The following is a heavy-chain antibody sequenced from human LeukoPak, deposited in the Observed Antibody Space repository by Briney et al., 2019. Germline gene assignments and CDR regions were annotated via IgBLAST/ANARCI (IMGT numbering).Heavy chain of an antibody. Sequence: KPSETLSLTCAVYGGSFSGYYWSWIRQPPGKGLEWIGEINQSGSTNYNPSLKSRVTISVDTSKNQFSLKLSSVTAADTAVYYCARGHSSSWYTTHYYFDYWGQGTLVTVSS. D-gene: IGHD6-13*01. CDR2: INQSGST. CDR1: GGSFSGYY. CDR3: ARGHSSSWYTTHYYFDY. V-gene: IGHV4-34*01. J-gene: IGHJ4*02.